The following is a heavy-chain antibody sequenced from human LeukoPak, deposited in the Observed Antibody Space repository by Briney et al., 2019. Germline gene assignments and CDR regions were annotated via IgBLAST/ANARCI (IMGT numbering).Heavy chain of an antibody. CDR2: IYSGGST. V-gene: IGHV3-66*01. J-gene: IGHJ4*02. CDR3: ARDHEEYCSGGSCSRFDY. D-gene: IGHD2-15*01. Sequence: GSLRLSCAASGFTVSSNYMSWVRQAPGKGLEWVSVIYSGGSTYYADSVKGRFTISRDNSKNTLYLQMNSLRAEDTAVYYCARDHEEYCSGGSCSRFDYWGQGTLVTVSS. CDR1: GFTVSSNY.